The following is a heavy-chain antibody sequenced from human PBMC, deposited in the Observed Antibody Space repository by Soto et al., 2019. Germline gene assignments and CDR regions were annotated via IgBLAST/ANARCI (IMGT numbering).Heavy chain of an antibody. Sequence: PGESLKISCKGAGYRLDGAWIGWVRQMPGKGLEWMGIIKPGGSDLRYSPSFRGQVTISADAAVNTAFLQWNSLKASDTAMYYCSRQISYSGDGWGQGTLVTVSS. V-gene: IGHV5-51*01. CDR3: SRQISYSGDG. CDR2: IKPGGSDL. CDR1: GYRLDGAW. J-gene: IGHJ4*02. D-gene: IGHD2-21*02.